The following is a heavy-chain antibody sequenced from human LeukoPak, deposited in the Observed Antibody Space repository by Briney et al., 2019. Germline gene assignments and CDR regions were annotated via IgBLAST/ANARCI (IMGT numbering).Heavy chain of an antibody. CDR2: IYSDGST. D-gene: IGHD2-8*01. V-gene: IGHV3-53*01. Sequence: GGSLRLSCAASGFTVSGNYMSWVRQAPGKGLEWVSVIYSDGSTFYADSVKGRFTFSRDNSKNTLYLQMNGLRPEDTAVYYCAKDTSIGKYCTNGVCSPFDYWGQGTLVTVSS. CDR1: GFTVSGNY. J-gene: IGHJ4*02. CDR3: AKDTSIGKYCTNGVCSPFDY.